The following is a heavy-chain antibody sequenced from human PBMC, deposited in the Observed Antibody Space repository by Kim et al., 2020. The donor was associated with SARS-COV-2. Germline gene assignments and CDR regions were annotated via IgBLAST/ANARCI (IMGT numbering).Heavy chain of an antibody. D-gene: IGHD6-6*01. CDR2: IIPIFGTA. Sequence: SVKVSCKASGGTFSSYAISWVRQAPGQGLEWMGGIIPIFGTANYAQKFQGRVTITADESTSTAYMELSSLRSEDTAVYYCAASGGGPIAARHPDLAAFDYWGQGTLVTVSS. CDR1: GGTFSSYA. J-gene: IGHJ4*02. V-gene: IGHV1-69*13. CDR3: AASGGGPIAARHPDLAAFDY.